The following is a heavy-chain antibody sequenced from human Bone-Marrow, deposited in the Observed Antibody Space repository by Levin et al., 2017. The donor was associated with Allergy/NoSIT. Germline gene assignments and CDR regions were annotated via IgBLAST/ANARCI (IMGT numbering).Heavy chain of an antibody. CDR2: ISGSGGST. D-gene: IGHD6-19*01. J-gene: IGHJ6*02. V-gene: IGHV3-23*01. CDR3: ATKKGRYSSGWYYYYGMDV. CDR1: GFTFSSYA. Sequence: PAGGSLRLSCAASGFTFSSYAMSWVRQAPGKGLEWVSAISGSGGSTYYADSVKGRFTISRDNSKNTLYLQMNSLRAEDTAVYYCATKKGRYSSGWYYYYGMDVWGQGTTVTVSS.